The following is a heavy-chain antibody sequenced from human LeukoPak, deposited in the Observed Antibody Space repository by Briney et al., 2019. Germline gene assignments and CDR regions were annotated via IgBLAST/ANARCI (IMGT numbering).Heavy chain of an antibody. Sequence: AXXGFTFSSYWMSWVRQAPGKGPGWVANIKQDGSEKYYVDSVKGRFTISRDNAKNALYLQMNSMRAEDTAVYYCGXXXGXXLXXGXFNSWGXGTLVTVSS. CDR3: GXXXGXXLXXGXFNS. J-gene: IGHJ4*02. V-gene: IGHV3-7*01. CDR1: GFTFSSYW. CDR2: IKQDGSEK.